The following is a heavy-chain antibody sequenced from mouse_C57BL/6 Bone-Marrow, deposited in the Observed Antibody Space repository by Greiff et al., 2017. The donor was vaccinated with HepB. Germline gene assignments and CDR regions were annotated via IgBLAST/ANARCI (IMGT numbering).Heavy chain of an antibody. D-gene: IGHD4-1*01. J-gene: IGHJ4*01. Sequence: EVMLVESGGGLVQPGGSLKLSCAASGFTFSDYYMYWVRQTPEKRLEWVAYISNGGGSTYYPDTVKGPFTISRDNAKNTLSLQMSRLKSEYTAMYYCARQTGPDYYAMDYWGQGTSVTVSS. CDR2: ISNGGGST. CDR3: ARQTGPDYYAMDY. V-gene: IGHV5-12*01. CDR1: GFTFSDYY.